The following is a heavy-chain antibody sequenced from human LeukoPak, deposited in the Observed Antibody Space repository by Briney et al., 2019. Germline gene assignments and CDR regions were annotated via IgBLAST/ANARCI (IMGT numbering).Heavy chain of an antibody. CDR3: ARDSGYDFGLAEPQGAFDI. V-gene: IGHV3-74*01. CDR1: GFTFSSYW. J-gene: IGHJ3*02. CDR2: INSDGSST. Sequence: PGGSLRLSCAASGFTFSSYWMHWVRQAPGKGLVWVSHINSDGSSTSYADSVKGRFTISRDNAKNTLYLQMNSLRAEDTAVYYCARDSGYDFGLAEPQGAFDIWGQGTMVTVSS. D-gene: IGHD5-12*01.